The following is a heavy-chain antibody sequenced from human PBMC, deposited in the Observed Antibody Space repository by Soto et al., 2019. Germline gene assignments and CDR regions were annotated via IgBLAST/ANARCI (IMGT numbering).Heavy chain of an antibody. CDR2: IGTAGDT. J-gene: IGHJ4*02. CDR3: ARGQEVGAHFFDS. D-gene: IGHD2-15*01. Sequence: SLRLSCEASGFTFSGFDMHWVRQPTGKGLEWVSTIGTAGDTYYAVSVKGRFTISRDNAKNSLSLQMNSLRAGDTAVYFCARGQEVGAHFFDSWGQGTQVTVPQ. V-gene: IGHV3-13*01. CDR1: GFTFSGFD.